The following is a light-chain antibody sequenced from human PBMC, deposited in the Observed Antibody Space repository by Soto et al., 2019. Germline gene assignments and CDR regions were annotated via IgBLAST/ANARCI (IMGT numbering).Light chain of an antibody. Sequence: DIQMIRSPSSLSASVGDRVTITCRASQSISTYLNWYQQKVGKAPKLLIYAASSLQRGVPSRFSGSGSGTDFTLTISSLQPEDFATYYCQQSYSTPRTFGQGTKLEIK. V-gene: IGKV1-39*01. CDR1: QSISTY. CDR2: AAS. J-gene: IGKJ2*02. CDR3: QQSYSTPRT.